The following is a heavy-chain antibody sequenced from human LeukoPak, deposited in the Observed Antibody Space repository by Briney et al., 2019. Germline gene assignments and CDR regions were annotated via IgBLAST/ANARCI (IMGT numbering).Heavy chain of an antibody. V-gene: IGHV3-74*01. J-gene: IGHJ3*02. Sequence: GGSLRLSCAVSGFTFSSYWMHWVRQAPGKGLVWVSRIDRDGSRINYADSVKGRFTISRDNAKNSLYLQMNSLRAEDTAVYYCARGSIVGATDAFDIWGQGTMVTVSS. CDR2: IDRDGSRI. CDR1: GFTFSSYW. D-gene: IGHD1-26*01. CDR3: ARGSIVGATDAFDI.